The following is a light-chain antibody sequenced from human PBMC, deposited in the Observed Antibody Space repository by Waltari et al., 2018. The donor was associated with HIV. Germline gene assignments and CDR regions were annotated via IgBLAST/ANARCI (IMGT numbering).Light chain of an antibody. CDR3: QQYGSSPRT. Sequence: EIVLTQSPGTLSLSPGERATLSCRASQSVVSNYLAWYQQKPGQAPRLLIYDAFCRATGIPDRFSGSGSGTDFTLTIARLEPEDFAVYYCQQYGSSPRTFGQGTKVEIK. V-gene: IGKV3-20*01. J-gene: IGKJ1*01. CDR2: DAF. CDR1: QSVVSNY.